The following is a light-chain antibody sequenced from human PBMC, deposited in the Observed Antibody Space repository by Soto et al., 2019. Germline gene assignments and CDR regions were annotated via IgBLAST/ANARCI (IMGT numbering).Light chain of an antibody. CDR1: QSVSSN. Sequence: EIVMTQSPATLSVSPGERATISCRASQSVSSNLAWYQQKPGQAPRLLIYGASTRATGIPARFSGSGSGTDFTLTISSLQSEDFAVYYCQQYNNCPAFTFGHGTKVDIK. CDR3: QQYNNCPAFT. V-gene: IGKV3-15*01. CDR2: GAS. J-gene: IGKJ3*01.